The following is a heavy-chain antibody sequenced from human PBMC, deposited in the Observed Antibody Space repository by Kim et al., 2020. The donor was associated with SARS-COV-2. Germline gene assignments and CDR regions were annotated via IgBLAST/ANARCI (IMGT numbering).Heavy chain of an antibody. J-gene: IGHJ4*02. V-gene: IGHV3-30*18. CDR1: GFTFSSYG. CDR2: ISYDGSNK. D-gene: IGHD5-12*01. Sequence: GGSLRLSCAASGFTFSSYGMHWVRQAPGKGLEWVAVISYDGSNKYYADSVKGRFTISRDNSKNTLYLQMNSLRAEDTAVYYCAKATQMATMSYWGQGTLVTVSS. CDR3: AKATQMATMSY.